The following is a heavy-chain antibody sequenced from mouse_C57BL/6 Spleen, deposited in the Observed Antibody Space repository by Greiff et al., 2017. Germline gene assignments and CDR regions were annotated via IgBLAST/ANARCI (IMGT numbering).Heavy chain of an antibody. CDR3: ARNGIYYDYDGNYFDY. CDR2: IWSGGST. J-gene: IGHJ2*01. V-gene: IGHV2-2*01. Sequence: QVQLQQSGPGLVQPSQSLSITCTVSGFSLTSYGVHWVRQSPGKGLAWLGVIWSGGSTDYNAAFISRLSISKDNSKSQVFFKMNSLQADDTAIYYCARNGIYYDYDGNYFDYWGQGTTLTVSS. D-gene: IGHD2-4*01. CDR1: GFSLTSYG.